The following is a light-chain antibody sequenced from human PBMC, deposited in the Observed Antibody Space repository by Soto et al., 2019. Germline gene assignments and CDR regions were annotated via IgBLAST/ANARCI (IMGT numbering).Light chain of an antibody. CDR1: EGFLYTSNNKNY. J-gene: IGKJ1*01. Sequence: VTQSPDSLAVSLGEMSTINCESSEGFLYTSNNKNYLAWYQQKAGQPPKLLLYWASTRESGVPDRFSGSGSGTDFTLTISRLEPDDFAVYSCQPYRDSRTFGQGSKVDIK. CDR3: QPYRDSRT. CDR2: WAS. V-gene: IGKV4-1*01.